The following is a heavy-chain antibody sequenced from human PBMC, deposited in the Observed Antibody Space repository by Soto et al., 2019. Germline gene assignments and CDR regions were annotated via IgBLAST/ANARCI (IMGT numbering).Heavy chain of an antibody. CDR2: MNPNSGNA. CDR3: ARASSGYGFDAFDI. Sequence: ASVKVSCKAYGYTFTSYNVNWVRQATGQGLEWLGWMNPNSGNAGYAQNFQGRVTLTRNPSIGTAYMEMTSLRSDDTAVYYCARASSGYGFDAFDIWGQGAMVTVSS. V-gene: IGHV1-8*01. D-gene: IGHD5-12*01. J-gene: IGHJ3*02. CDR1: GYTFTSYN.